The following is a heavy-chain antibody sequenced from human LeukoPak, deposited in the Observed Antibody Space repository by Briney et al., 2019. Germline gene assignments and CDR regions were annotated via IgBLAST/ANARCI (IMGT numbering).Heavy chain of an antibody. CDR2: IYQSGST. D-gene: IGHD6-19*01. J-gene: IGHJ5*02. V-gene: IGHV4-38-2*02. Sequence: SETLSLTCTVSGYSIANGYQWAWIRQSPGKRLEWIGSIYQSGSTYDNLSLKSRLTISVERSKNHFSLKLSSLTVADTALYYCARVYSSTHNWFDTWGQGIQVTVSS. CDR1: GYSIANGYQ. CDR3: ARVYSSTHNWFDT.